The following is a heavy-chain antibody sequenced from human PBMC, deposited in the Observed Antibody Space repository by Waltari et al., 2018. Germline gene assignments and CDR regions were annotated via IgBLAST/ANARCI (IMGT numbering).Heavy chain of an antibody. V-gene: IGHV3-30-3*01. D-gene: IGHD3-10*01. Sequence: QVQLVESGGGVVQXGXSLRLSCAASGFTFSSYAMHWVRQAPGKGLEWVTFISYDGSNEYYADSVKGRFTISRDNSKNTLYLQMNSLRAEDTAMYYCXXSRLIYGSQYFDXWGLGXLVTVSS. CDR1: GFTFSSYA. CDR3: XXSRLIYGSQYFDX. J-gene: IGHJ4*02. CDR2: ISYDGSNE.